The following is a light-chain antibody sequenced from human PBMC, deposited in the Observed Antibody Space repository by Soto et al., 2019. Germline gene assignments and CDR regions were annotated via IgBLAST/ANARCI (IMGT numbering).Light chain of an antibody. CDR2: KAS. CDR3: QQYNSYSQWT. Sequence: DIQMTQSPSTLSASVGDRVTITCRASQSISSWLAWYQQKPGKAPKLLIYKASILESGVPSRFSGSRSGTEFTLTISSLQPDDFATYYCQQYNSYSQWTFGQGTKVDIK. V-gene: IGKV1-5*03. J-gene: IGKJ1*01. CDR1: QSISSW.